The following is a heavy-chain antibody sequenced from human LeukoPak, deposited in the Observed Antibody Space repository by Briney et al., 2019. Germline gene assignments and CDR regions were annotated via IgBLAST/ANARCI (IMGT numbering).Heavy chain of an antibody. Sequence: ESGPTLVNPTQTLTLTRTFSGFSLSTSGVGVGWIRQSQGKALEWLALIYWDDDKRYSPSLKSRLTITKDTSKNQVVLTVTNMDPVDTATYYCAHLYYYGPGNYLNWFDPWGQGTLVTVSS. CDR3: AHLYYYGPGNYLNWFDP. J-gene: IGHJ5*02. D-gene: IGHD3-10*01. V-gene: IGHV2-5*02. CDR2: IYWDDDK. CDR1: GFSLSTSGVG.